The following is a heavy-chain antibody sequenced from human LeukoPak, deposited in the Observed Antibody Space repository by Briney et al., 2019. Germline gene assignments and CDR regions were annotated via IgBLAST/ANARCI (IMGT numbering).Heavy chain of an antibody. D-gene: IGHD4-17*01. J-gene: IGHJ5*02. CDR2: INHSGST. CDR3: AGFDERGDYNNWFDP. CDR1: GGSISGYY. Sequence: SETLSLTCTVSGGSISGYYWSWIRQPPGKGLEWIGEINHSGSTNYNPSLKSRVTISVDTSKNQFSLKLSSVTAADTAVYYCAGFDERGDYNNWFDPWGQGTLVTVSS. V-gene: IGHV4-34*01.